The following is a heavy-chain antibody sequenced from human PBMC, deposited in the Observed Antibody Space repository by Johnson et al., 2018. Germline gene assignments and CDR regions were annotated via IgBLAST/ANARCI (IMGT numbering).Heavy chain of an antibody. CDR1: GFIFSSYG. V-gene: IGHV3-30*03. D-gene: IGHD3-3*01. Sequence: QVQLVESGGGVVQPGRSLRLSCAASGFIFSSYGMHWVRQAPGKGLEWVALISYDGSNKYYADSVKGRFTISRDNSKNTLYLQMNSLRGEDTAVYYCESGSTIFDMEGYYMDVLRKGTTVTVSS. J-gene: IGHJ6*03. CDR3: ESGSTIFDMEGYYMDV. CDR2: ISYDGSNK.